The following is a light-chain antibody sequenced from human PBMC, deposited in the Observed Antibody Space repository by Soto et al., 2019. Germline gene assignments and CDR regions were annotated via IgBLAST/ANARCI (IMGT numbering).Light chain of an antibody. CDR3: QQYGSSPVYT. Sequence: EIVLTQSPGTLSLSPGERATLSCRASQSVSSSYLAWYQQKPGQAPRLLIYGASSMATGIPDRFSGSASATDFTLTISRLEPEDFAVYYCQQYGSSPVYTFGQGTQLEIK. V-gene: IGKV3-20*01. J-gene: IGKJ2*01. CDR1: QSVSSSY. CDR2: GAS.